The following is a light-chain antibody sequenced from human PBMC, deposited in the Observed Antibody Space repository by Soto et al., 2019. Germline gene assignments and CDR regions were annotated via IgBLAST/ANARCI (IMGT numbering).Light chain of an antibody. CDR2: VNSDGSH. CDR3: HTWGTGIRV. J-gene: IGLJ2*01. Sequence: QPVLTQSPSASASLGASVKLTCTLSSGHSNFAIAWHQQQPEKGPRYLMKVNSDGSHSKGDGIPDRFSGSSSGTERHLTLSTLQSEDEADYHFHTWGTGIRVFGGGTKLTVL. V-gene: IGLV4-69*01. CDR1: SGHSNFA.